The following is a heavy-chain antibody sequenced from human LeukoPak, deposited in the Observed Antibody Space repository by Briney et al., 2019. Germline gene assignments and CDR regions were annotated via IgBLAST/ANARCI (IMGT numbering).Heavy chain of an antibody. V-gene: IGHV4-34*01. D-gene: IGHD2-2*01. CDR2: INPDGNT. CDR3: AKSARYCSTTSCSHRTWFDP. CDR1: GGSFSPYY. J-gene: IGHJ5*02. Sequence: SETLSLTCAVYGGSFSPYYWNWIRQPPGKGLEWIAEINPDGNTNSNPSLKSRVTMSADTSKNQFTLNLTSVTAADTAVYYCAKSARYCSTTSCSHRTWFDPWGQGTLVTVSS.